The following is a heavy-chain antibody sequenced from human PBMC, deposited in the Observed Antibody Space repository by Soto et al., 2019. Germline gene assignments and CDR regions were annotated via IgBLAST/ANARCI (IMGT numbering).Heavy chain of an antibody. CDR1: GFTFSGYA. CDR3: ARGGGGYYYYGMDV. V-gene: IGHV3-30-3*01. CDR2: ISYDGSNK. D-gene: IGHD2-15*01. J-gene: IGHJ6*02. Sequence: GGSLRLSCAASGFTFSGYAMHWVRQAPGKGLEWVALISYDGSNKYYADSVKGRFTVSRDSSKNTVFLQMNSLRPEDTAVYYCARGGGGYYYYGMDVWGQGTTVTVSS.